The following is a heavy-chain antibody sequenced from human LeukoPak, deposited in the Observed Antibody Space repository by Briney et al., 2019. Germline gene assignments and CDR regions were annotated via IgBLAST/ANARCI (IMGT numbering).Heavy chain of an antibody. Sequence: GASVKVSCKASGYTFTSYGISWVRQATGQGLEWMEWMNPNNGNTGYAQRFQGRVTITRNTSISTAYMELSSLRSEDAAVYYCASRRAQGWNDAFDIWGQGTKVTVSS. J-gene: IGHJ3*02. D-gene: IGHD1-1*01. CDR3: ASRRAQGWNDAFDI. V-gene: IGHV1-8*03. CDR1: GYTFTSYG. CDR2: MNPNNGNT.